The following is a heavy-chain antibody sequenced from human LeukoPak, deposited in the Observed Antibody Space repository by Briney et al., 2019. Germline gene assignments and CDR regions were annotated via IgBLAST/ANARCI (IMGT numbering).Heavy chain of an antibody. D-gene: IGHD2-8*01. Sequence: SGGSLRLSCAASGFTFSDYYMRWIRQAPGKGLEWVSYISSSGSTIYYADSVKGRFTISRDNAKNSLYLQMNSLRAEDTAVYYCARVGPPLLMVYAIGYWGQGTLVTVSS. CDR2: ISSSGSTI. J-gene: IGHJ4*02. CDR3: ARVGPPLLMVYAIGY. V-gene: IGHV3-11*04. CDR1: GFTFSDYY.